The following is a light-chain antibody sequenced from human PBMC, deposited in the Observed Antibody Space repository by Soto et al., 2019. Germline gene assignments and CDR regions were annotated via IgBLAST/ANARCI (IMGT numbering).Light chain of an antibody. V-gene: IGKV3D-15*01. Sequence: EIVMTQSPGTLSVSPGERATLSCRASQSVSINLAWYQQKPGQAPRLLIYDASTRATGIPARFSGSGSGTEFTLTISSLQSKDFAVYYCQQYNNWPPLTSGGGTKVEIK. CDR3: QQYNNWPPLT. CDR1: QSVSIN. CDR2: DAS. J-gene: IGKJ4*01.